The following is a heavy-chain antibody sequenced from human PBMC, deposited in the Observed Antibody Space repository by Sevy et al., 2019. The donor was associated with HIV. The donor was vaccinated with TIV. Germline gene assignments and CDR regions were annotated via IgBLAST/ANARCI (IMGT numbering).Heavy chain of an antibody. Sequence: GGSLRLSCAASGFTFSSYWMSWVRQAPGKGLEWVSAISGSGGSTYYADSVKGRFTISRDNSKNTLYLQMNSLRAEDTAVYYCAKRQWGGVATSLYDYWGQGTLVTVSS. CDR2: ISGSGGST. D-gene: IGHD5-12*01. J-gene: IGHJ4*02. V-gene: IGHV3-23*01. CDR1: GFTFSSYW. CDR3: AKRQWGGVATSLYDY.